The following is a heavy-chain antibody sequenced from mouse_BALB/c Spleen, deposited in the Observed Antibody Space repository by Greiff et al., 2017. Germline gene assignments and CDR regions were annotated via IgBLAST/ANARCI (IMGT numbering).Heavy chain of an antibody. J-gene: IGHJ4*01. CDR3: ARRGTWKYYAMDY. CDR1: GFNIKDTY. CDR2: IDPANGNT. Sequence: VQLKESGAELVKPGASVKLSCTASGFNIKDTYMHWVKQRPEQGLEWIGRIDPANGNTKYDPKFQGRATITADTSSNTAYLQLSSLTSEDTAVYYCARRGTWKYYAMDYWGQGTSVTVSS. V-gene: IGHV14-3*02. D-gene: IGHD2-14*01.